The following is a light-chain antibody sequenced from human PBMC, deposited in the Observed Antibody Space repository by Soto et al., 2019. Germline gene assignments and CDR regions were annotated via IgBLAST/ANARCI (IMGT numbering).Light chain of an antibody. CDR2: KAS. Sequence: EIPMTQSPSTLSASVGASTTITCRASHSVGTGLAWYQQKPGKAPKVLIYKASSLESGVPSRFSGSGSGTEFTLTIRSLQPDDFATYYCQEYNSEWPFGQGTKVHIK. CDR1: HSVGTG. CDR3: QEYNSEWP. V-gene: IGKV1-5*03. J-gene: IGKJ1*01.